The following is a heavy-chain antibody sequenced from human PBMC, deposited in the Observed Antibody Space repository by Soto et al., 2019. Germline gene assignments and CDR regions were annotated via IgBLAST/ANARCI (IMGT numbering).Heavy chain of an antibody. CDR1: GGSISSYY. CDR2: IYYSGST. V-gene: IGHV4-59*01. J-gene: IGHJ6*02. D-gene: IGHD6-13*01. CDR3: ARDREYSSSWPPRRYYYGMDV. Sequence: QVQLQESGPGLVKPSETLSLTCTVSGGSISSYYWSWIRQPPGKGLEWIGYIYYSGSTNYNPSLKSRVTISVDTSKNQFSLKLSSVTAADTAVYYCARDREYSSSWPPRRYYYGMDVWGQGTTVTVSS.